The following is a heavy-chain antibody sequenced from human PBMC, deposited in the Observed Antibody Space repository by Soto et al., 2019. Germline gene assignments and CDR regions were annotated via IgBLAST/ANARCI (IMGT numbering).Heavy chain of an antibody. Sequence: PGGSLRLSCTASGFTFGDYAMSWVRQAPGKGLEWVGFIRSKAYGGTTEYTASVRGRFTISRDDSKSIAYLQMNSLKTEDTAVYYCTREWDSNYYYVMDVWGPGTTVTVSS. CDR1: GFTFGDYA. J-gene: IGHJ6*02. V-gene: IGHV3-49*04. CDR3: TREWDSNYYYVMDV. D-gene: IGHD4-4*01. CDR2: IRSKAYGGTT.